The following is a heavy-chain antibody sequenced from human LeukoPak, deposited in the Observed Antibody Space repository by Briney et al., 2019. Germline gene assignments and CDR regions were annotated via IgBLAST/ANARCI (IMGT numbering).Heavy chain of an antibody. CDR3: ARDRAYGSGSYSNWFDS. V-gene: IGHV3-20*04. D-gene: IGHD3-10*01. Sequence: GGSLRLSCAASGFTFDDYGMSWVRQAPGKGLEWVSGINWNGGSTGYADSVKGRFTISRDNAKNSLYLQMNSLRAEDTALYYCARDRAYGSGSYSNWFDSWGQGTLVTVSS. CDR1: GFTFDDYG. CDR2: INWNGGST. J-gene: IGHJ5*01.